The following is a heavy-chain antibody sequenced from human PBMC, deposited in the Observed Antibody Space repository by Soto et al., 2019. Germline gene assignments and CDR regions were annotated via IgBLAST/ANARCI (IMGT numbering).Heavy chain of an antibody. CDR2: INAGNGNT. J-gene: IGHJ4*02. V-gene: IGHV1-3*01. CDR3: AKDLDLYYFDY. Sequence: GASVQVSCKASGYTFTSYAMHWVRQAPGQRLEWMGWINAGNGNTKYSQKFQGRVTITRDTSASTAYMELSSLRSEDTAVYYCAKDLDLYYFDYWGQGTLVTVSS. D-gene: IGHD3-3*01. CDR1: GYTFTSYA.